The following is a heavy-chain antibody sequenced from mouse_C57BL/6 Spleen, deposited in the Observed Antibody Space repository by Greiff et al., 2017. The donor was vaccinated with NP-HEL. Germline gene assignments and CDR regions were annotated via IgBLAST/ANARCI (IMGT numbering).Heavy chain of an antibody. CDR1: GFNIKNTY. J-gene: IGHJ4*01. Sequence: VQLKESVAELVRPGASVKLSCTASGFNIKNTYMHWVKQRPEQGLEWIGRIDPANGNTKYAPKFQGKATITADTSSNTAYLQLSSLTSEDTAIYYCARGTTVGYYAMDYWGQGTSVTVSS. D-gene: IGHD1-1*01. CDR3: ARGTTVGYYAMDY. CDR2: IDPANGNT. V-gene: IGHV14-3*01.